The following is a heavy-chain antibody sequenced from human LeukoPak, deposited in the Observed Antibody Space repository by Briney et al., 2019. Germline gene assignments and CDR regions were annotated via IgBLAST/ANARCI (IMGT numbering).Heavy chain of an antibody. CDR1: GFTFRSYA. J-gene: IGHJ4*02. Sequence: GGSLRLSCAASGFTFRSYAMSWVRQASGKGLEWVSIIGSNGDRTFYADSVKGRFTISRDNSKNTLYLQMNSLRGEDTAVYYCVKDLARYYDTSGYEYFDYWGEGTLVSVSS. CDR3: VKDLARYYDTSGYEYFDY. V-gene: IGHV3-23*01. CDR2: IGSNGDRT. D-gene: IGHD3-22*01.